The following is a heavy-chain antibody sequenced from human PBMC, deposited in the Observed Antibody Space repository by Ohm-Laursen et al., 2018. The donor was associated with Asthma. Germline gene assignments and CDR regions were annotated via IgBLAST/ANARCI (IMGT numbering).Heavy chain of an antibody. Sequence: SLRLSCAASAFTFSSYGMHWVRQAPGKGLEWVAVISYDGSNKYYADSVKGRFTISRDNSKNTLYPQMNSLRAEDTAVYYCAKDIGYCSSSSCHMGYYYYGMDVWGQGTTVTASS. CDR3: AKDIGYCSSSSCHMGYYYYGMDV. J-gene: IGHJ6*02. CDR1: AFTFSSYG. V-gene: IGHV3-30*18. D-gene: IGHD2-2*02. CDR2: ISYDGSNK.